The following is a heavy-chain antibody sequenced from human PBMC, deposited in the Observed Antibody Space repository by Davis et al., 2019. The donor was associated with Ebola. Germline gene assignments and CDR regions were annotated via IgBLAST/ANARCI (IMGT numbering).Heavy chain of an antibody. D-gene: IGHD6-19*01. CDR1: GFTFSSYA. Sequence: GESLKIPCAASGFTFSSYAMHWVRQAPGKGLEWVAVISYDGSNKYYADSVKGRFTISRDNSKNTLYLQMNSLRAEDTAVYYCAIIAVAGTLGRYFDLWGRGTLVTVSS. CDR3: AIIAVAGTLGRYFDL. J-gene: IGHJ2*01. CDR2: ISYDGSNK. V-gene: IGHV3-30-3*01.